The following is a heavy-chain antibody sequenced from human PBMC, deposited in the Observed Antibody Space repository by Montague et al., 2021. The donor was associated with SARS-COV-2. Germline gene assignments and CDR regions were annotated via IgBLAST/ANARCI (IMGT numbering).Heavy chain of an antibody. Sequence: SLRLSCAASGFTFSSYNMNWVRQAPGKGLEWISYISSSSSTIYYADSVKGRFTISRDNAKNSLYLQMNSLGDDDTAVYYCARDPVSITLIVVVRYGMDVWGQGTTVTVSS. CDR2: ISSSSSTI. J-gene: IGHJ6*02. CDR3: ARDPVSITLIVVVRYGMDV. V-gene: IGHV3-48*02. CDR1: GFTFSSYN. D-gene: IGHD3-22*01.